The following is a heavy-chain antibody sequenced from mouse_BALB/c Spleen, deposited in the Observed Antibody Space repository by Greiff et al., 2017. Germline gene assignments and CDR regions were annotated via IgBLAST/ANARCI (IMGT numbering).Heavy chain of an antibody. CDR3: ARGNYRYDGDYFDY. D-gene: IGHD2-14*01. J-gene: IGHJ2*01. CDR1: GYSFTGYF. V-gene: IGHV1-20*02. CDR2: INPYNGDT. Sequence: VQLQQSGPELVKPGASVKISCKASGYSFTGYFMNWVMQSHGKSLEWIGRINPYNGDTFYNQKFKGKATLTVDKSSSTAHMELRSLASEDSAVYYCARGNYRYDGDYFDYWGQGTTLTVSS.